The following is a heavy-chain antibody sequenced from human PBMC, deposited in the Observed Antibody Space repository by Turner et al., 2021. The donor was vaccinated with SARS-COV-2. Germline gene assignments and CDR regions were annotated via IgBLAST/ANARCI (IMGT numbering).Heavy chain of an antibody. V-gene: IGHV1-69*04. D-gene: IGHD6-13*01. CDR2: IMPILGIA. CDR1: GGTVSSYA. CDR3: ACLYQGIAAAVISWFDP. Sequence: QVQLVQPGAEVTLPGSSVKVSCMASGGTVSSYASSWVRQSPGQGLEWMGRIMPILGIANYAQKYQGRVTITADKSSNTTYMKLSSLRSEDTAVYYWACLYQGIAAAVISWFDPWGQGTLVTVSS. J-gene: IGHJ5*02.